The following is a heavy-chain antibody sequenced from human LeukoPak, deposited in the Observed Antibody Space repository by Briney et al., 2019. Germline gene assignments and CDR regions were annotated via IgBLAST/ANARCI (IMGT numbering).Heavy chain of an antibody. CDR1: GFTVSSNY. Sequence: GRSLRLSCAASGFTVSSNYMSWVRQAPGKGLEWVSVIYSCGTTYYADSVKGRFTISRDNSKNTLYLQMDSLRAEDTAVYYCARPYSSSWYVLDYWGQGTLVTVSS. CDR2: IYSCGTT. D-gene: IGHD6-13*01. J-gene: IGHJ4*02. CDR3: ARPYSSSWYVLDY. V-gene: IGHV3-66*01.